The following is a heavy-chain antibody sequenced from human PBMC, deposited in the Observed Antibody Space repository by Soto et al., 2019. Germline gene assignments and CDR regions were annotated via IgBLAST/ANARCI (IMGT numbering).Heavy chain of an antibody. V-gene: IGHV3-15*07. D-gene: IGHD3-22*01. CDR1: GFAFSRAR. Sequence: GGALRLSCAAPGFAFSRARMNWGRPAPGKGLEWVGRVKDKAQGGTTDYPAPVQGRFTISRDDSKNMLYLQMNSLNSDDTAVYYCTAHDWYDSGGVGYWGQGTLVTVSS. CDR2: VKDKAQGGTT. CDR3: TAHDWYDSGGVGY. J-gene: IGHJ4*02.